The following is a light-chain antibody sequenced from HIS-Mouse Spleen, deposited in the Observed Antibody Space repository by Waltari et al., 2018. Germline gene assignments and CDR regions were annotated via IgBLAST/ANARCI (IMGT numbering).Light chain of an antibody. CDR1: STGAVTSGHY. CDR3: CSYAGSWV. J-gene: IGLJ3*02. V-gene: IGLV2-11*01. CDR2: DVS. Sequence: QAVVTQEPSLTVSPGGTVTLTCGSSTGAVTSGHYPYWFQQKPGKAPKLMIYDVSKRPSGVPDRFSGSKSGNTASLTISGLQAEDEADYYCCSYAGSWVFGGGTKLTVL.